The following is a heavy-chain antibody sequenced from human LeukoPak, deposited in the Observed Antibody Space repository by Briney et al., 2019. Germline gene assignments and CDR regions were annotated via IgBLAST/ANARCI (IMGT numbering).Heavy chain of an antibody. D-gene: IGHD3-22*01. Sequence: PGGSLRLSCAASGFTFSSYGMHWVRQAPGKGLEWVAFIRYDGSNKYYADSVKGRFTISRDNSKNTQYLQMNSLRAEDTAVYYCAKDLRSKWLLPEPNWFDPWGQGTLVTVSS. CDR2: IRYDGSNK. V-gene: IGHV3-30*02. CDR1: GFTFSSYG. CDR3: AKDLRSKWLLPEPNWFDP. J-gene: IGHJ5*02.